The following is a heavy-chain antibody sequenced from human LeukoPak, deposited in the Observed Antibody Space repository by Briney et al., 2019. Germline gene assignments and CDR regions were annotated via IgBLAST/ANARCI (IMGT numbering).Heavy chain of an antibody. Sequence: GGSLRLSCAASGFTFYTYSMNWVRQAPGKGLEWVSSISSSGTYTYYADSVKGRFTISRDNSKNTLYLQMNSLRAEDTAVYYCARGPRGSGSQQDDDYWGQGTLVTVSS. CDR3: ARGPRGSGSQQDDDY. V-gene: IGHV3-21*04. J-gene: IGHJ4*02. CDR1: GFTFYTYS. CDR2: ISSSGTYT. D-gene: IGHD3-10*01.